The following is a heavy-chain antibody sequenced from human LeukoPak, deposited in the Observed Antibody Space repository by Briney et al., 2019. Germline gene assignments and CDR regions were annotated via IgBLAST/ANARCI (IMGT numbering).Heavy chain of an antibody. V-gene: IGHV3-53*01. CDR1: GFTVSSNY. CDR2: ICSGGST. Sequence: GGSLRLSCAASGFTVSSNYMSWVRQAPGKGLEWVSVICSGGSTYYADSVKGRFTISRDNSKNTLYLQMNSLRAEDTAVYYCARESIAAAASPFDYWGQGTLVTVSS. D-gene: IGHD6-13*01. CDR3: ARESIAAAASPFDY. J-gene: IGHJ4*02.